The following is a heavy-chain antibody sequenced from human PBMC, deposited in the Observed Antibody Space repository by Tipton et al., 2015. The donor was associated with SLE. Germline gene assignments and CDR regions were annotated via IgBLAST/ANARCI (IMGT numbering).Heavy chain of an antibody. CDR1: GDSVSSTSAA. CDR2: TYYRSKWYE. CDR3: ARAPLGMGGAYLDY. D-gene: IGHD3-16*01. J-gene: IGHJ4*02. V-gene: IGHV6-1*01. Sequence: GLVKPSQTLSVTCVISGDSVSSTSAAWNWIRQSPSGGLQWLGRTYYRSKWYEDYAVSVKSRITIKPDTSKNQFSLQLKSVTPEDTAVYYCARAPLGMGGAYLDYWGQGTRITVSS.